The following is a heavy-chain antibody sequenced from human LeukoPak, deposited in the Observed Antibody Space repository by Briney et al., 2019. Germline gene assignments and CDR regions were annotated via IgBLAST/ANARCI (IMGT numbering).Heavy chain of an antibody. Sequence: SETLSLTCTVSGGSISSYYWSWIRQPPGEGLEWIGYIYYSGSTNYNPSLKSRVTISVDTSKNQFSLKLSSVTAADTAVYYCATGALGFANWFDPWGQGTLVTVSS. CDR3: ATGALGFANWFDP. J-gene: IGHJ5*02. CDR2: IYYSGST. D-gene: IGHD3-10*01. V-gene: IGHV4-59*12. CDR1: GGSISSYY.